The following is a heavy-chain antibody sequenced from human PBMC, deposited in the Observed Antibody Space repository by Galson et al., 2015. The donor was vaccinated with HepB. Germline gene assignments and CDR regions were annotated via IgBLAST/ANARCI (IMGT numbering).Heavy chain of an antibody. J-gene: IGHJ3*02. CDR2: INPSGGST. CDR3: ARGNNYYDSSGYYRYDAFDI. CDR1: GYTFTSYY. V-gene: IGHV1-46*04. D-gene: IGHD3-22*01. Sequence: SVKVFCKASGYTFTSYYMHWVRQAPGQGLEWMGIINPSGGSTSYAQKLQGRVTMTRDTSTSTVYMELSSLRSEDTAVYYCARGNNYYDSSGYYRYDAFDIWGQGTMVTVSS.